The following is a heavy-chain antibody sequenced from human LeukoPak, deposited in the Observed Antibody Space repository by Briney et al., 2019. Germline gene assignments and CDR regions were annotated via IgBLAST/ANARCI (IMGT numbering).Heavy chain of an antibody. D-gene: IGHD2-15*01. CDR2: ISYDGSNK. J-gene: IGHJ4*02. V-gene: IGHV3-30*18. CDR3: AKEAGVVVVVASTFAFDY. Sequence: GGSLRLSCAASGFTLSSYGMHWVRQAPGKGLEWVAVISYDGSNKYYADSVKGRFTISRDNSKNTLYLQMNSLRAEDTAVYYCAKEAGVVVVVASTFAFDYWGQGTLVTVSS. CDR1: GFTLSSYG.